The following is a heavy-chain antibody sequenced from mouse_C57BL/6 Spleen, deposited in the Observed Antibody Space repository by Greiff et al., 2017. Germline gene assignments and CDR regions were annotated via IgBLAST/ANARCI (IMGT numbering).Heavy chain of an antibody. Sequence: QVQLQQSGAELMKPGASVKLSCKATGYTFTGYWIEWVKQRPGHGLEWIGEILPGSGSTNYNEKFKGKATFTVATSSNTAYMQLSSLTAEDSAICDCARKGEGAWFAYWGQGTLVTVSA. CDR2: ILPGSGST. CDR3: ARKGEGAWFAY. CDR1: GYTFTGYW. J-gene: IGHJ3*01. D-gene: IGHD2-13*01. V-gene: IGHV1-9*01.